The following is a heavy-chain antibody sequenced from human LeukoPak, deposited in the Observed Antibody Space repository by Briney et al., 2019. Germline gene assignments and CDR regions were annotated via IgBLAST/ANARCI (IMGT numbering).Heavy chain of an antibody. CDR3: AKDRYGSGSYPVFDC. V-gene: IGHV3-23*01. Sequence: GGSLRLSCAASGLTFSSHAMNWVPQAPGKGLEWVSRIGASGDITYYADSVKGRFTISRDNSQNTLYLQMNSLRAADAAVYYCAKDRYGSGSYPVFDCWGQGTLVTVSS. D-gene: IGHD3-10*01. CDR1: GLTFSSHA. J-gene: IGHJ4*02. CDR2: IGASGDIT.